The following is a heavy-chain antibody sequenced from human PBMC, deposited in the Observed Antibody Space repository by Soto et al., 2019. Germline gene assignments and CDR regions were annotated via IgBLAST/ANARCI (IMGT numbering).Heavy chain of an antibody. J-gene: IGHJ6*02. CDR2: MNGAATST. D-gene: IGHD3-10*01. CDR1: GFTLTTYA. CDR3: ARGGADHYNYGMDV. Sequence: QLSESGGGLLQPGGSLTLSCAASGFTLTTYAMTWVRQPPGKGLEWVSSMNGAATSTSYADSVKGRFTTSRDNSKNTLSLEMNTLRPEDTSVYYCARGGADHYNYGMDVWGQGTTVIVSS. V-gene: IGHV3-23*05.